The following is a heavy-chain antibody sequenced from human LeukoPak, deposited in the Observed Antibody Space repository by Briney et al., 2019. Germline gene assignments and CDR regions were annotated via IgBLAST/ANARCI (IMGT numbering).Heavy chain of an antibody. D-gene: IGHD3-22*01. CDR1: GYTFTSYY. Sequence: ASVKVSCKASGYTFTSYYMHWVRQAPGQGLEWMGIINPSGGSTSYAQKFQGRVTMTRGMSTSTVYMELSSLRSEDTAVYYCARAESHYDSSGYYQNDYWGQGTLVTVSS. CDR3: ARAESHYDSSGYYQNDY. V-gene: IGHV1-46*01. CDR2: INPSGGST. J-gene: IGHJ4*02.